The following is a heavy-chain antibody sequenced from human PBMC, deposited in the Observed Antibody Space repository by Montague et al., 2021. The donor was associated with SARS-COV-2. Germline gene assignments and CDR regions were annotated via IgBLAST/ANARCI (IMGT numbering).Heavy chain of an antibody. Sequence: SLRLSGAASGFTFSSYGMHWVRQAPGKGLEWVAVIWYDGSNKYYADSVKGRFTISRDNSKNTLYLQMNSLRAEDTAVYYCARDGSPHYYYYAMDVWGQRTTVTVSS. J-gene: IGHJ6*02. CDR1: GFTFSSYG. V-gene: IGHV3-33*01. D-gene: IGHD3-10*01. CDR2: IWYDGSNK. CDR3: ARDGSPHYYYYAMDV.